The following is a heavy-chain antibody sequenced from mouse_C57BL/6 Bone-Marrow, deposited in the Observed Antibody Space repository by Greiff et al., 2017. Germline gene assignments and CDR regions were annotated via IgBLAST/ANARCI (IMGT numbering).Heavy chain of an antibody. CDR1: GYTFTSYW. CDR3: AREDVGDYDLNYYAMDY. V-gene: IGHV1-72*01. J-gene: IGHJ4*01. Sequence: QVQLQQPGAELVKPGASVKLSCKASGYTFTSYWMHWVKQRPGRGLEWIGRIDPNSGGTKYNEKFKSKATLTVDKPSSTAYMQISSLTSEDSAVYYCAREDVGDYDLNYYAMDYWGQGTSVTVSS. D-gene: IGHD2-4*01. CDR2: IDPNSGGT.